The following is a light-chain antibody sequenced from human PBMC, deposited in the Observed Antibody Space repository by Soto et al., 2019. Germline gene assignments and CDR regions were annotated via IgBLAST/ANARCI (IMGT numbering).Light chain of an antibody. V-gene: IGKV1-5*01. CDR1: QSLSRA. Sequence: DIQMTQSPATLFAAVGDTVTITCRASQSLSRALAWYQQKPGQAPKVLISDASNLESGVPSKFGGSGSGTEYTLTITRLQPDDVANYYCQQYVSYSPWKFGRGTKVEMK. CDR2: DAS. J-gene: IGKJ1*01. CDR3: QQYVSYSPWK.